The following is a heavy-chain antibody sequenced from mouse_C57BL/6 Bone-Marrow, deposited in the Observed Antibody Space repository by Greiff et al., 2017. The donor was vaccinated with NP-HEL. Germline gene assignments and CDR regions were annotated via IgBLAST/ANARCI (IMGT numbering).Heavy chain of an antibody. CDR3: SREDYYAPFSY. J-gene: IGHJ3*01. CDR2: INPYNGGT. Sequence: VQLQQSGPVLVKPGASVKMSCKASGYTFTDYYMNWVKQSNGKSLEWIGVINPYNGGTSYNQKFKGKATLTVDKSSSTAYMELNSLTSEDSAVDYCSREDYYAPFSYGGQGTLVTVSA. V-gene: IGHV1-19*01. D-gene: IGHD1-1*01. CDR1: GYTFTDYY.